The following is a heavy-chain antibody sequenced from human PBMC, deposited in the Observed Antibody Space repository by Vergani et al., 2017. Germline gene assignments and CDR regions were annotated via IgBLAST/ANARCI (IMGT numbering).Heavy chain of an antibody. CDR3: ARELGGYCSGGSCYNPYYYGMDV. CDR2: ISSSSSYI. V-gene: IGHV3-21*01. Sequence: VQLVESGGGLVKPGGSLRLSCAASGFTFSSYSMNWVRQAPGKGLEWVSSISSSSSYIYYADSVKGRFTISRDNAKNSLYLQMNSLRAEDTAVYYCARELGGYCSGGSCYNPYYYGMDVWGQGTTVTVSS. CDR1: GFTFSSYS. J-gene: IGHJ6*02. D-gene: IGHD2-15*01.